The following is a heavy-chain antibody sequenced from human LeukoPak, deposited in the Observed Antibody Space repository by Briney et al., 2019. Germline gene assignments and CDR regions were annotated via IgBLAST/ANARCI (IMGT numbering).Heavy chain of an antibody. CDR2: INHSGST. Sequence: PSETLSLTCAVSGGSFSGYYWSWIRQPPGKGLEWIGEINHSGSTNYNPSLKSRVTISVDTSKNQFSLKLSSVTAADTAVYYCANRAGRFDPWGQGTLVTVSS. CDR1: GGSFSGYY. CDR3: ANRAGRFDP. J-gene: IGHJ5*02. V-gene: IGHV4-34*01.